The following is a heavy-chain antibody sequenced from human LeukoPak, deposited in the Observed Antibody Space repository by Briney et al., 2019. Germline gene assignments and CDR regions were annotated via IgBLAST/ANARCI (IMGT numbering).Heavy chain of an antibody. D-gene: IGHD6-19*01. CDR1: GFTFSSYG. V-gene: IGHV3-33*01. CDR2: IRYDGSNK. J-gene: IGHJ6*02. CDR3: ARDLPVAGDSYYYGMDV. Sequence: PGGSLRLSCAASGFTFSSYGMHWVRQAPGKGLEWVAVIRYDGSNKYYADSVKGRFTISRDNSKNTLYLQMNSLRAEDTAVYYCARDLPVAGDSYYYGMDVWGQGTTVTVSS.